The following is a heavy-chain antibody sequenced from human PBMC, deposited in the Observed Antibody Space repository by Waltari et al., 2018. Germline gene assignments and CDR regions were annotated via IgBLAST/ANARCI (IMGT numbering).Heavy chain of an antibody. D-gene: IGHD1-26*01. V-gene: IGHV4-59*01. CDR3: ARVQLDPWELNAFDI. CDR1: GGSISSYY. J-gene: IGHJ3*02. CDR2: IYYSGST. Sequence: QVQLQESGPGLVKPSETLSLTCTVSGGSISSYYWSWIRQPPGKGLEWIGYIYYSGSTNYNPSLKSRVTISVDTSKNQFSLKLSSVTAADTAVYYCARVQLDPWELNAFDIWGQGTMVTVSS.